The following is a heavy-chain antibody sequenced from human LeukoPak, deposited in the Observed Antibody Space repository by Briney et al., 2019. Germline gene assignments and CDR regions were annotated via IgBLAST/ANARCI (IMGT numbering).Heavy chain of an antibody. CDR1: GFTFSSYG. CDR3: AKAQSGYDSIIDY. V-gene: IGHV3-30*18. D-gene: IGHD5-12*01. Sequence: GGSLRLSCAASGFTFSSYGMHWVRQAPGKGLEWVAVISYNGSNKYYADSVKGRFTISRDNSKNTLYLQMNSLRAEDTAVYYCAKAQSGYDSIIDYWGRGTLVTVSS. CDR2: ISYNGSNK. J-gene: IGHJ4*02.